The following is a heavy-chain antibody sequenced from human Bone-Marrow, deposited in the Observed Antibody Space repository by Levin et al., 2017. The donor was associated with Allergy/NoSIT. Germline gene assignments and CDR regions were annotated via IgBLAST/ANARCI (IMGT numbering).Heavy chain of an antibody. CDR3: AGSQKRSFWSGHNWFDP. V-gene: IGHV4-34*01. J-gene: IGHJ5*02. D-gene: IGHD3-3*01. CDR1: GGSFSGYY. Sequence: SQTLSLTCAVYGGSFSGYYWSWIRQPPGKGLEWIGEINHSGSTNYNPSLKSRVTISVDTSKNQFSLKLSSVTAADTAVYYCAGSQKRSFWSGHNWFDPWGQGTLVTVSS. CDR2: INHSGST.